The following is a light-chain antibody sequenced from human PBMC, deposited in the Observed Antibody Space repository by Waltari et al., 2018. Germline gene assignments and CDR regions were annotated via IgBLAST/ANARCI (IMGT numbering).Light chain of an antibody. J-gene: IGLJ1*01. CDR2: GQN. CDR3: NCRDRSGFRHV. V-gene: IGLV3-19*01. CDR1: SLRSYY. Sequence: SSELTQDPAVSVALGQTVRITCQGDSLRSYYATWYQQKPGQAPVLVIFGQNKRPSGIPDRFSGSSARNTASLTITGAQAEDEADYYCNCRDRSGFRHVFGTGTKVTVL.